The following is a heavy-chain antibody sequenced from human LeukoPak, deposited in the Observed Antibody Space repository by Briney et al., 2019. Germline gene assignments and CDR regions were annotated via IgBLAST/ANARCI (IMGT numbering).Heavy chain of an antibody. CDR1: GGSISSYY. Sequence: SETLSLTCTVSGGSISSYYWSWIRQPPGKGLEWIGYIYYSGSTNYNPALKSRVTISVDTSKNQFSLKLSSVTAADTAVYYCARQDSYPTVTFDIWGQGTMVTVSS. J-gene: IGHJ3*02. V-gene: IGHV4-59*08. CDR3: ARQDSYPTVTFDI. CDR2: IYYSGST. D-gene: IGHD5-18*01.